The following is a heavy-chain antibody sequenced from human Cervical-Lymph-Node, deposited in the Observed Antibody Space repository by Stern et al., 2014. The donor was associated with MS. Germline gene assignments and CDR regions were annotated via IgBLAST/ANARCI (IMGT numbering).Heavy chain of an antibody. CDR2: IYWDDGK. V-gene: IGHV2-5*02. CDR1: GFSLNTRGVG. Sequence: QVTLKESGPTLVKPTQTLTLTCTFSGFSLNTRGVGVGWIRQPPGKALEWLALIYWDDGKRYSPSLKSRLTITKDTSKNQVVLTMTNMDPVDTATYYCAHTLITLDRGVPFDYWGQGTLVTVSS. J-gene: IGHJ4*02. CDR3: AHTLITLDRGVPFDY. D-gene: IGHD3-10*01.